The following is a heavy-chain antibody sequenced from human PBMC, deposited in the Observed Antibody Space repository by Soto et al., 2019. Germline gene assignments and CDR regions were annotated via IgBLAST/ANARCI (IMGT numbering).Heavy chain of an antibody. V-gene: IGHV1-46*01. CDR2: INPSGGST. J-gene: IGHJ6*02. Sequence: AASVKVSCKASGYTFTSYYMHWVRQAPGQGLEWVGIINPSGGSTSYAHKFQGRVTMTRDTPTSTVYMELSSLRSEDTAVYYCARGTYSSSGNDYYYYGMDVWGQGTTVTVSS. CDR3: ARGTYSSSGNDYYYYGMDV. D-gene: IGHD6-13*01. CDR1: GYTFTSYY.